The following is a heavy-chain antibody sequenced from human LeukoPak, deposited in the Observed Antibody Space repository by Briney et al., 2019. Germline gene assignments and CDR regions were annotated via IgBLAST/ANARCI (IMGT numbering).Heavy chain of an antibody. CDR3: ARDQTQLLWFGEKDAFDI. CDR2: IYYDGSNK. D-gene: IGHD3-10*01. J-gene: IGHJ3*02. CDR1: GFTFSSYG. Sequence: GRSLRLSCAASGFTFSSYGMHWVRQAPGKGLEWVAVIYYDGSNKYYADSVKGRFTISRDNSKNTLYLQMNSLRAEDTAVYYCARDQTQLLWFGEKDAFDIWGQGTMVTVSS. V-gene: IGHV3-30*03.